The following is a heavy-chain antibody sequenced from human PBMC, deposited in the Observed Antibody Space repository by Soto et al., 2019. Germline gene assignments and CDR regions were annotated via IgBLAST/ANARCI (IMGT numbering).Heavy chain of an antibody. D-gene: IGHD5-12*01. J-gene: IGHJ4*02. CDR1: GFTFSSYG. Sequence: QVQLVESGGGVVQPGRSLRLSCAASGFTFSSYGMHWVSQAPGKGLEWVAVISYDGSNKYYADSVKGRFTISRDNSKNSLYLQMNSLRAEDTAVYYCAKDIVASLWGQGTLVTVSS. CDR3: AKDIVASL. V-gene: IGHV3-30*18. CDR2: ISYDGSNK.